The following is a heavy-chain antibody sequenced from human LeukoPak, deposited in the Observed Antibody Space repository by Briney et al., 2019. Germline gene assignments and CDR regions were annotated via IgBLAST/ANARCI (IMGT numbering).Heavy chain of an antibody. CDR2: IIPIFGTS. D-gene: IGHD5-18*01. CDR3: ARVYKDSGYSYVRSGGGNNWFDP. CDR1: GGTFNSYA. V-gene: IGHV1-69*13. J-gene: IGHJ5*02. Sequence: SVKVSCKASGGTFNSYAISWVRQAPGQGLEWMGGIIPIFGTSNYAQKFQGRVTITADESTSTAYMELSSLRSEDTAVYYCARVYKDSGYSYVRSGGGNNWFDPWGQGTLVTVSS.